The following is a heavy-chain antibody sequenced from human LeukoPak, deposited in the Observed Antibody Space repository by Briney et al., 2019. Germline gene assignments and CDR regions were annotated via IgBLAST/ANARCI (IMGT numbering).Heavy chain of an antibody. CDR1: GFTFSSYS. Sequence: PGGSLRLSCAASGFTFSSYSMNWVRQAPGKGLEWVSSISSSSSYIYYADSVKGRFTISRDNAKNSLYLQMNSLRAEDTAVYYCARGPETYYYDSSGYYPTCDYWGQGTLVTVSS. CDR3: ARGPETYYYDSSGYYPTCDY. D-gene: IGHD3-22*01. J-gene: IGHJ4*02. V-gene: IGHV3-21*01. CDR2: ISSSSSYI.